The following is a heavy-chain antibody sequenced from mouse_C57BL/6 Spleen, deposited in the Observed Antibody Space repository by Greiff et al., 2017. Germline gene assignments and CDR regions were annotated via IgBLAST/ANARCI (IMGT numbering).Heavy chain of an antibody. D-gene: IGHD3-2*02. CDR3: ARGGSGYFFDY. J-gene: IGHJ2*01. CDR2: ISYSGST. CDR1: GYSITSGYD. Sequence: DVQLQESGPGMVKPSQSLSLTCTVTGYSITSGYDWHWIRHFPGNKLEWMGYISYSGSTNYNPSLKSRISITHDTSKNHFFLKLNSVTTEDTATYYCARGGSGYFFDYWGQGTTLTVSS. V-gene: IGHV3-1*01.